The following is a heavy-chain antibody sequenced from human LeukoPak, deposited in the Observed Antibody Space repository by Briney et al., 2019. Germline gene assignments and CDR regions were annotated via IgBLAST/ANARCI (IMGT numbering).Heavy chain of an antibody. D-gene: IGHD2-21*01. CDR1: GYTFTGYY. CDR3: ARGSGLYCGGDCYSTPFDY. V-gene: IGHV1-2*02. CDR2: INPNSGGT. Sequence: GASVKVSCKASGYTFTGYYMHWVRQAPGQGLEWMGWINPNSGGTNYAQKFQGRVTMTRDTSISTAYMELSSLRSEDTAVYYCARGSGLYCGGDCYSTPFDYWGQGTLVTVSS. J-gene: IGHJ4*02.